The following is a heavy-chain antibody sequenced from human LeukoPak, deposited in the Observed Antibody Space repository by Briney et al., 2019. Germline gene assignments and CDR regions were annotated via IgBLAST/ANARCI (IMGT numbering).Heavy chain of an antibody. V-gene: IGHV5-51*01. D-gene: IGHD2/OR15-2a*01. CDR3: ARRVNSRVY. Sequence: ESLKISRKSSGYSLTSFWIDLVCQSPGKGLEGMGIIYPGDSDTRYSPSFQGQVTISADKSISTAYLQWSSLKASDTAPYYCARRVNSRVYWGQGTLVTVSS. CDR1: GYSLTSFW. J-gene: IGHJ4*02. CDR2: IYPGDSDT.